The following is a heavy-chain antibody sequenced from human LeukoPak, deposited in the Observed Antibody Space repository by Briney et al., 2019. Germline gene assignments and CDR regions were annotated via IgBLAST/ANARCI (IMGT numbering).Heavy chain of an antibody. D-gene: IGHD5-18*01. Sequence: GGSLRLSCAASGFTVSNNYMNWVRQAPGKGLEWVSTIYSGGSTYYADSVEGRFTISRHNSKNTLDLQMNSLRAEDTAVYYCARSTPVDTARGYYGMDVWGQGTTVTVSS. V-gene: IGHV3-53*04. CDR2: IYSGGST. CDR3: ARSTPVDTARGYYGMDV. CDR1: GFTVSNNY. J-gene: IGHJ6*02.